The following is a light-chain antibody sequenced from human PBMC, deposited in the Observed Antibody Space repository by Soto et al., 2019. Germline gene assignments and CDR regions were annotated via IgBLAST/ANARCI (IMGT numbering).Light chain of an antibody. Sequence: QSALTQPASVSGSPGQSITISCTGTSSDVGSYNLVTWYQQHPGKAPKLMIYEVSMRPSGVSNCFSGSKSGNTASVTNSGLQAEDEADYYCGSYAGSGIYVFGTGTKVTVL. J-gene: IGLJ1*01. V-gene: IGLV2-23*02. CDR1: SSDVGSYNL. CDR2: EVS. CDR3: GSYAGSGIYV.